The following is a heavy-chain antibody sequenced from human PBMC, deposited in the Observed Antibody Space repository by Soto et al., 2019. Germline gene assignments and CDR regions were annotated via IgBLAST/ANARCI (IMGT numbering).Heavy chain of an antibody. CDR1: GYTFTSYG. J-gene: IGHJ4*02. CDR2: ISAYNGNT. CDR3: ARGEYYDSSGYPDY. Sequence: GASVKVSCKASGYTFTSYGISWVRQAPGQGLEWMGWISAYNGNTNYAQKLQGSVTMTTDISTSTAYMELRSLRSDDTAVYYCARGEYYDSSGYPDYWGQGTLVTVSS. V-gene: IGHV1-18*01. D-gene: IGHD3-22*01.